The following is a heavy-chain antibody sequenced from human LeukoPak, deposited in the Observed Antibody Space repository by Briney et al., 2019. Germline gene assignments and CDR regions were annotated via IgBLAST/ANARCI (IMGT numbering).Heavy chain of an antibody. D-gene: IGHD5-12*01. CDR1: GGTFSSYA. CDR3: ARDGSGGYSGYDMNFDY. V-gene: IGHV1-69*06. Sequence: GASVKVSCKASGGTFSSYAISWVRQAPGQGLEWMGGIIPIFGTANYAQKFQGRVTITADKSTSTAYMELSSLRSEDTAVYYCARDGSGGYSGYDMNFDYWGQGTLVTVSS. CDR2: IIPIFGTA. J-gene: IGHJ4*02.